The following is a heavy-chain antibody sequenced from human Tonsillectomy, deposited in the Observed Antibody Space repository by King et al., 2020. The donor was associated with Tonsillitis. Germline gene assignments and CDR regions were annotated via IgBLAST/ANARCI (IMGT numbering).Heavy chain of an antibody. D-gene: IGHD3-9*01. J-gene: IGHJ4*02. Sequence: QLVQSGAEVKKPGASVRVSCKASGYTFSSYYMHWVRQAPGQGLEWMGIINPSIGSTSSAQKFQGRVTMTRDTSTSTVYMELSSLRSEDTAVYYCAREYSLRYFDWWGQGTLVTVSS. CDR2: INPSIGST. CDR1: GYTFSSYY. V-gene: IGHV1-46*03. CDR3: AREYSLRYFDW.